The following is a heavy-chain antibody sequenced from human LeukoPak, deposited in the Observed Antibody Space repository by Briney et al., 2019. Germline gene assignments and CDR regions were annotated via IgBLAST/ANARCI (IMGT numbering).Heavy chain of an antibody. D-gene: IGHD2-2*01. J-gene: IGHJ4*02. CDR2: INPYSGDT. CDR3: ARRTIPVALGWYFDY. V-gene: IGHV1-2*04. Sequence: ASVKVSCKASGYTFTGYLIHWVRQAPGQGLEWMGWINPYSGDTKYAQKFQGWVTMTRDTSTTTVYMDLSRLTSDDTAVYFCARRTIPVALGWYFDYWGQGTLVTVSS. CDR1: GYTFTGYL.